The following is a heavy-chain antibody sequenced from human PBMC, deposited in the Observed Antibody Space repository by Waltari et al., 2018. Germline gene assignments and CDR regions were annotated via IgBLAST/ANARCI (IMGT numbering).Heavy chain of an antibody. CDR2: SNK. CDR3: ARDLGDLVTIFGVVITPRRGLDVYYGMDV. Sequence: SNKYYADSVKGRFTISRDNSKNTLYLQMNSLRAEDTAVYYCARDLGDLVTIFGVVITPRRGLDVYYGMDVWGQGTTVTVSS. D-gene: IGHD3-3*01. V-gene: IGHV3-30*01. J-gene: IGHJ6*02.